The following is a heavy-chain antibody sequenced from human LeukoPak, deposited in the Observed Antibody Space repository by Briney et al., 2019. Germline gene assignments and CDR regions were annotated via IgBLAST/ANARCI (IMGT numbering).Heavy chain of an antibody. V-gene: IGHV4-31*03. Sequence: SETLSLTCTVSGGSISSGGYSWSWIRQHPGKGLEWIGYIYYSGSTYYNPSLKSRVTISVDTSKNQFSLKLSSVTAADTAVYYCARDTPIAGGYFDYWGQGTLVTVSS. J-gene: IGHJ4*02. D-gene: IGHD3-22*01. CDR1: GGSISSGGYS. CDR3: ARDTPIAGGYFDY. CDR2: IYYSGST.